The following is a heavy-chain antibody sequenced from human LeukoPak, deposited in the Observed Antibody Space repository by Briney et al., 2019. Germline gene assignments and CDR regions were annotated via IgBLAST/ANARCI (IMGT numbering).Heavy chain of an antibody. Sequence: ASVKVSCKASGYTFTGYYMHWVRQAPGQGLEWMGWINPNSGGTNYAQKFQGRVTMTRDTSISTAYMELSRLRSDDTAVYYCARDGDSSGWTRDYYYTDVWGKGTTVTVSS. CDR2: INPNSGGT. CDR3: ARDGDSSGWTRDYYYTDV. J-gene: IGHJ6*03. CDR1: GYTFTGYY. D-gene: IGHD6-19*01. V-gene: IGHV1-2*02.